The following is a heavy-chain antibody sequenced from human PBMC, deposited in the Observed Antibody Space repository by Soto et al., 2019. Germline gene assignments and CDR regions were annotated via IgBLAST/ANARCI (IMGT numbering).Heavy chain of an antibody. CDR2: IRSSGSNI. D-gene: IGHD6-6*01. J-gene: IGHJ6*02. CDR3: ARGSRPDPFYYYPMDV. V-gene: IGHV3-21*01. Sequence: VGSLRLSCAATGFTFNNYNMNWVRQAPGKVLEWVAYIRSSGSNIYYAASLKGRFTISRDNARNSLFLQMSSLRAEDTAVYYCARGSRPDPFYYYPMDVWGQGTTVTVSS. CDR1: GFTFNNYN.